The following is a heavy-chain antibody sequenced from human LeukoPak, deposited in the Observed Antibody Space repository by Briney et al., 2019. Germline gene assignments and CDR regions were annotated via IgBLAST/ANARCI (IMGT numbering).Heavy chain of an antibody. D-gene: IGHD5-18*01. J-gene: IGHJ4*02. CDR2: ISSNGGST. CDR1: GFTFSTYA. V-gene: IGHV3-64*01. Sequence: GGVLRLSCAASGFTFSTYAMHWVRQAPGKGLEFVSGISSNGGSTYYATSAKGRFTISRDNSKNTLNLQMGSLRAEDMAVYYCARGVMSTAMVTKGFDCWGQGTLVTVSS. CDR3: ARGVMSTAMVTKGFDC.